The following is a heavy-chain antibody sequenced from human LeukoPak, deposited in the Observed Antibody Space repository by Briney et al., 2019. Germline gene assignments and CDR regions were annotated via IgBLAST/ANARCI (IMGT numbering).Heavy chain of an antibody. D-gene: IGHD3-22*01. CDR2: ISSSSSYI. V-gene: IGHV3-21*01. CDR3: ARDPQYYYDSSGYREYYFDY. CDR1: GFTFSNYW. J-gene: IGHJ4*02. Sequence: GGSLRLSCAASGFTFSNYWMGWVRQAPGKGLEWVSSISSSSSYIYYADSVKGRFTISRDNAKNSLYLQMNSLRAEDTAVYYCARDPQYYYDSSGYREYYFDYWGQGTLVTVSS.